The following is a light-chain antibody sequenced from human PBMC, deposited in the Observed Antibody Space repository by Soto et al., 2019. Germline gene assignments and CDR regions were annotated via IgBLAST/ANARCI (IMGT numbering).Light chain of an antibody. CDR1: SSNIGANYD. Sequence: QSVLTQPPSVSGAPGQRVTISCTGSSSNIGANYDVHWYQHRPGTAPKLLIFGNNNRPSGVPDRFSGSKSGTSASLAITGLQAEDEGDYYCCSYAGSWVFGGGTKLTVL. CDR3: CSYAGSWV. CDR2: GNN. J-gene: IGLJ3*02. V-gene: IGLV1-40*01.